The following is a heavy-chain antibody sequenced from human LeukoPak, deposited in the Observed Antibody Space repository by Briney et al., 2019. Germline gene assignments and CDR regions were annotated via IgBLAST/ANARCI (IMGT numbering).Heavy chain of an antibody. CDR1: GFTFDDYA. V-gene: IGHV3-43D*04. J-gene: IGHJ6*03. D-gene: IGHD3-16*02. CDR2: ISWDGGST. CDR3: AKDHYRTSDYYYYYYMDI. Sequence: GGSLRLSCAASGFTFDDYAMHWVRHAPGKGLEWVSLISWDGGSTYYADSVKGRFTISRDNSKNSLYLQMNSLRAEDTALYYCAKDHYRTSDYYYYYYMDIWGKGTTVTVSS.